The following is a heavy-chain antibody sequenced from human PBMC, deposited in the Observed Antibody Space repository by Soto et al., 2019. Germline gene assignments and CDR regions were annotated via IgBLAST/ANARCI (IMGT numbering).Heavy chain of an antibody. Sequence: EVQLVESGGGLVQPGGSLRLSGAVSGFTFGSYWMNWVRLIPGKGLEWLAYIKRDGGATYYVDSVKGRFTISRDNAKNSLDLQLNTLRVEDTSVYYLARASYCGRGCHYYFDYRGQRTLVTVTS. D-gene: IGHD2-21*02. CDR2: IKRDGGAT. CDR1: GFTFGSYW. V-gene: IGHV3-7*01. CDR3: ARASYCGRGCHYYFDY. J-gene: IGHJ4*02.